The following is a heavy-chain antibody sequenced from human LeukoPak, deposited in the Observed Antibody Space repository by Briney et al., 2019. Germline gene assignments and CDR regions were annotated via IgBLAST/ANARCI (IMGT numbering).Heavy chain of an antibody. Sequence: PGGSLRLSCAASGFTFDDYAMHWVRQAPGKGLEWVSLISWDGGSTYYADSVKGRFTISRDNSKNSLYLQMNSLRAEDTALYYCARSGIVVVPAASGYYYYYYYYMDVWGKGTTVTVSS. J-gene: IGHJ6*03. CDR2: ISWDGGST. D-gene: IGHD2-2*01. CDR3: ARSGIVVVPAASGYYYYYYYYMDV. CDR1: GFTFDDYA. V-gene: IGHV3-43D*03.